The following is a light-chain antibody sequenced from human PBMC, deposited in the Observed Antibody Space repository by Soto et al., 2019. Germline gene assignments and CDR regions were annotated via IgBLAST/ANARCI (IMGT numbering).Light chain of an antibody. CDR3: QQYRFSPRT. V-gene: IGKV3-20*01. CDR2: GAS. CDR1: QSVTSSY. J-gene: IGKJ1*01. Sequence: EIVLTQSPGTLSLFQGERATFSCRASQSVTSSYLAWYQHKFGQAPRLLIYGASNRAAGIPDRFSGSGSGTDFTLTISRLEPEDSAVYFCQQYRFSPRTFGQGTKVEI.